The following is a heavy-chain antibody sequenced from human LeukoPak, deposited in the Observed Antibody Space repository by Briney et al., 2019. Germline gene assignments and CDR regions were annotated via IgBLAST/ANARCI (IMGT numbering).Heavy chain of an antibody. CDR2: ISGGSSSI. CDR1: GFTFSSDS. V-gene: IGHV3-48*01. Sequence: GGSLRLSCAASGFTFSSDSMNWVRQAPGKGLEWISYISGGSSSIYYADSVQGRFTISRDNAKNSLYLQMNSLRAEDTAVYYCASYSSGWSAQYFQHWGQGTLVTVSS. D-gene: IGHD6-19*01. CDR3: ASYSSGWSAQYFQH. J-gene: IGHJ1*01.